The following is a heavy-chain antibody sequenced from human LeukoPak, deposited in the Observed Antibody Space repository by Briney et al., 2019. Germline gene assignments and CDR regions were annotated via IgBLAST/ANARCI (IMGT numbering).Heavy chain of an antibody. V-gene: IGHV4-59*01. Sequence: PSETLCLTCTVSGGSISNYYWSRIRQPPGKGLEWIGYIYYSGSTNYNPSLKSRVTISVDTSKNQFSLKLSSVTAADTAVYYCAGCSSTSCYRYYYSMDVWGQGTTVTVFS. CDR3: AGCSSTSCYRYYYSMDV. J-gene: IGHJ6*02. CDR2: IYYSGST. CDR1: GGSISNYY. D-gene: IGHD2-2*01.